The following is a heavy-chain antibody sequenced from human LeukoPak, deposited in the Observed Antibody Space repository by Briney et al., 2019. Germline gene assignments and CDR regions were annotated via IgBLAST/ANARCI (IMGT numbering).Heavy chain of an antibody. CDR3: ARDILYNWNDHDAFDI. D-gene: IGHD1-20*01. V-gene: IGHV3-23*01. CDR2: ISGSGGST. CDR1: GLTFSSYA. Sequence: GGSLRLSCAASGLTFSSYAMSWVRQAPGKGLERVSVISGSGGSTYYADSVKGRFTISRDNAKNSLYLKMNSLRAEDTAVYYCARDILYNWNDHDAFDIWGQGTMVTVSS. J-gene: IGHJ3*02.